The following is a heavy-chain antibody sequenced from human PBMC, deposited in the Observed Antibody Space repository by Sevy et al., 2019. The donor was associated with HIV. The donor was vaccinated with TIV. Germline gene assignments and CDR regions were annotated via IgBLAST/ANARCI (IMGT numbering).Heavy chain of an antibody. CDR2: INPNSGGT. Sequence: ASVKVSCKASGYTFTGYYMHWVRQAPGQGLEWMGWINPNSGGTNYAQKFQGRVTMTRDTSISTAYMELRRLRSDDTAVYYCARDRAAAAERGGYDYWGQGTLVTVSS. CDR3: ARDRAAAAERGGYDY. J-gene: IGHJ4*02. V-gene: IGHV1-2*02. D-gene: IGHD6-13*01. CDR1: GYTFTGYY.